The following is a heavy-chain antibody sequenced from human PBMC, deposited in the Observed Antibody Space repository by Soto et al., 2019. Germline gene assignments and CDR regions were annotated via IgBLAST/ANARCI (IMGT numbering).Heavy chain of an antibody. CDR2: IIPIFGTA. Sequence: SVKVSCKASGGTFSSYAISWVRQAPGQGLEWMGGIIPIFGTANYAQKFQGRVTITADESTSTAYMELSSLRSEETAVYYCARVSTYYYDSIGPTGFDYWGQGALVTVSS. J-gene: IGHJ4*02. CDR1: GGTFSSYA. CDR3: ARVSTYYYDSIGPTGFDY. V-gene: IGHV1-69*13. D-gene: IGHD3-22*01.